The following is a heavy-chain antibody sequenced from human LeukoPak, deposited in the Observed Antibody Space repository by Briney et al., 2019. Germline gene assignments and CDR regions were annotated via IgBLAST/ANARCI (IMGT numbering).Heavy chain of an antibody. D-gene: IGHD2-2*02. CDR1: VGSISSGNG. J-gene: IGHJ6*02. CDR2: IYHNGTP. Sequence: SGTLSLTCGVSVGSISSGNGWSWVRQSPGKGLEWIGEIYHNGTPNYNPSLKSRVTISADTFKNHFSLKLTSVTAADTAAYYCATAPILRGEGGEHYKYGMDVWGQGTTVIVSS. CDR3: ATAPILRGEGGEHYKYGMDV. V-gene: IGHV4-4*02.